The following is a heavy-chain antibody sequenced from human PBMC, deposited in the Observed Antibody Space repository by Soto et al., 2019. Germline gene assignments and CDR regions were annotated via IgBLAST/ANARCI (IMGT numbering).Heavy chain of an antibody. CDR3: ARGSLMSGWVYYSYCYCMDV. CDR2: MNPNSGNT. Sequence: QVQLVQSGAEVKKPGASVKVSCKASGYTFTSYDINWVRQATGQGLEWMGWMNPNSGNTGYAQKFQGRVTMTRNTSRSSAYMELSSLRSQGSAVYYCARGSLMSGWVYYSYCYCMDVWGQGTTVTVSS. J-gene: IGHJ6*02. D-gene: IGHD6-19*01. V-gene: IGHV1-8*01. CDR1: GYTFTSYD.